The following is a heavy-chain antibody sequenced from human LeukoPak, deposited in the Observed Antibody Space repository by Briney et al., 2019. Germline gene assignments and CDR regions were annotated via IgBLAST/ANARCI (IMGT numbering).Heavy chain of an antibody. D-gene: IGHD3-22*01. J-gene: IGHJ4*02. Sequence: GGSLRLSCAASGFTFSSYWMSWVRQAPGKGLEWVANIKQDGSEKYYVDSVKGRFTISRDNAKNSLYLQMNSLRAEDTAVYHCARDSLYDRSGYSPKFDYWGQGTLVTVSS. V-gene: IGHV3-7*01. CDR3: ARDSLYDRSGYSPKFDY. CDR1: GFTFSSYW. CDR2: IKQDGSEK.